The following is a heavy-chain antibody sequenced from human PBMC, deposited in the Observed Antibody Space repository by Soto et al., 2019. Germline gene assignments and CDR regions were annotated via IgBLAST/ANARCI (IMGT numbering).Heavy chain of an antibody. CDR2: IMPVFPTP. Sequence: QVQLVQSGAEVKKPGSSVKVSCKTYGGTFRTSAISWVRQAPGLGVEWMGGIMPVFPTPDYAQKFQGRVTITADESTSTAYMELSSLRSEDTAVYYCARDKDRQQLGGNYYYIMDVWGQGTTVTVSS. D-gene: IGHD3-3*02. CDR1: GGTFRTSA. V-gene: IGHV1-69*12. CDR3: ARDKDRQQLGGNYYYIMDV. J-gene: IGHJ6*01.